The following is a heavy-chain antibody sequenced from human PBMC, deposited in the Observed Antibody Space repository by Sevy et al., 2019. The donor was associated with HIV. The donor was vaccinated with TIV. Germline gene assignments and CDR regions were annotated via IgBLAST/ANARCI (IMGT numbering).Heavy chain of an antibody. Sequence: GGSLRLSCAASGFTFSSYRMTWVRQAPGKGLEWVSCISRNSAYINYADSVKGRFTISRHNAKNLLYLQMDSLRAEDTAVYYCARAVLEISTWRSDYWGQGTLVTVSS. D-gene: IGHD1-1*01. CDR3: ARAVLEISTWRSDY. V-gene: IGHV3-21*01. J-gene: IGHJ4*02. CDR2: ISRNSAYI. CDR1: GFTFSSYR.